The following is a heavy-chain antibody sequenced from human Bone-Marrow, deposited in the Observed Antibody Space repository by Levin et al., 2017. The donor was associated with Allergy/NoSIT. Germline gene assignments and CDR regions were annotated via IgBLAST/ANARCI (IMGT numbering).Heavy chain of an antibody. J-gene: IGHJ4*02. CDR3: ARCRDGYNDFDT. Sequence: PGESLKISCQASGYNFNSYWIAWVRQMPGKGLEWIGLIYPADSDTRDSPSFQGQVAISADKSINTTYLQWSGLKASDTAIYYCARCRDGYNDFDTWGQGTLVTVSS. CDR1: GYNFNSYW. CDR2: IYPADSDT. D-gene: IGHD5-24*01. V-gene: IGHV5-51*01.